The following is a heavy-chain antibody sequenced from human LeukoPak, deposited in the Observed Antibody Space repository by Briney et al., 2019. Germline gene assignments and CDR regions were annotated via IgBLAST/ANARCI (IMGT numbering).Heavy chain of an antibody. CDR1: GYTFTSYG. Sequence: ASVKVSCKASGYTFTSYGISWVREAPGQGLEWMEWISAYNGNTNYAQKLQGRVTMTTDTSTSTAYMELRSLRSDDTAVYYCARATGHGDYGGAYYFDYWGQGTLVTVSS. J-gene: IGHJ4*02. CDR2: ISAYNGNT. D-gene: IGHD4-17*01. V-gene: IGHV1-18*01. CDR3: ARATGHGDYGGAYYFDY.